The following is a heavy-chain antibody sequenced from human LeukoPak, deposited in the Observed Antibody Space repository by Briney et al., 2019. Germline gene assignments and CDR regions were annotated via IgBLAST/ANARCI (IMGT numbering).Heavy chain of an antibody. J-gene: IGHJ4*02. D-gene: IGHD5-12*01. CDR2: IYSGGST. CDR3: ARGRGYSGCVPFDY. Sequence: GGSLRLSCAASGLIVSSNYMSWVRQAPGKGLEWVSVIYSGGSTYYADSVKGRFSISRDYSKTTVYLQMNSLRADDTAVYYCARGRGYSGCVPFDYWGQGTLVTVSS. V-gene: IGHV3-53*01. CDR1: GLIVSSNY.